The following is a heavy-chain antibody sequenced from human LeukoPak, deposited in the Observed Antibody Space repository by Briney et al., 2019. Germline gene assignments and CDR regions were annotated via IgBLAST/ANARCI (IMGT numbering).Heavy chain of an antibody. CDR2: INPNSGGT. V-gene: IGHV1-2*02. J-gene: IGHJ4*02. D-gene: IGHD6-13*01. CDR1: GYTFTGYY. CDR3: ARGTSGYSSSWYSY. Sequence: ASVEVSCKASGYTFTGYYMHWVRQAPGQGLEWMGWINPNSGGTNYAQKFQGRVTMTRDTSISTAYMELSRLRSDDTAVYYCARGTSGYSSSWYSYWGQGTLVTVSS.